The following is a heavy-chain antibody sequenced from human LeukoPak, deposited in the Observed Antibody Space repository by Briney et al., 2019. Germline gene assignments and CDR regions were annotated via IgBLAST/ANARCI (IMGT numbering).Heavy chain of an antibody. D-gene: IGHD6-25*01. Sequence: ASVKVSCKASGYTFTSYYMHWVRQAPGQGLEWMGGIIPIFGTANYAQKFQGRVTITTDESTSTAYMELSSLRSEDTAVYYCARASAAEWVGHFDYWGQGTLVTVSS. CDR2: IIPIFGTA. J-gene: IGHJ4*02. V-gene: IGHV1-69*05. CDR1: GYTFTSYY. CDR3: ARASAAEWVGHFDY.